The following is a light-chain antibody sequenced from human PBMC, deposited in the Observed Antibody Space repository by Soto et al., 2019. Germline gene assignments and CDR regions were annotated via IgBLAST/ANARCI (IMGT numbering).Light chain of an antibody. Sequence: QSVLAQPPSTSGTPGQRVTISCSGSSSNIGSESVNWYQQLPGTAPKLLIYSYNQRPSGVPDRFSGSKSGTSASLAISGLQSEDEADYICAAWDDSLNGYAFGLGTKVTVL. V-gene: IGLV1-44*01. CDR2: SYN. J-gene: IGLJ1*01. CDR3: AAWDDSLNGYA. CDR1: SSNIGSES.